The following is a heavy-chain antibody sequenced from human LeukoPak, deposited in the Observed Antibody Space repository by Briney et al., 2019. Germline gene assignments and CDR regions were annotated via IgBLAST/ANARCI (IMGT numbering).Heavy chain of an antibody. CDR2: IIPIFGTA. Sequence: SVKVSCKASGGTFSSYAISWVRQAPGQGLEWMGGIIPIFGTANYAQKFQGRVTITADESTSTAYMELSGLRSEDTAVYYCARGSSWYYFDYWGQGTLVTVSS. CDR1: GGTFSSYA. V-gene: IGHV1-69*01. J-gene: IGHJ4*02. CDR3: ARGSSWYYFDY. D-gene: IGHD6-13*01.